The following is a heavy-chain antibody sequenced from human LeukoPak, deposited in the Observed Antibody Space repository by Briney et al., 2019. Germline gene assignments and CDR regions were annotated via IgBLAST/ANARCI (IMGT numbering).Heavy chain of an antibody. CDR2: ISGSGGST. J-gene: IGHJ4*02. Sequence: PGGSLRLSCAASGFTFSSYAMSWVRQAPGKGLEWVSAISGSGGSTYYADSVKGRFTISRGNSKNTLYLQMNSLRAEDTAVYYCAKETSYYGDYGSRYFDYWGQGTLVTVSS. V-gene: IGHV3-23*01. CDR1: GFTFSSYA. D-gene: IGHD4-17*01. CDR3: AKETSYYGDYGSRYFDY.